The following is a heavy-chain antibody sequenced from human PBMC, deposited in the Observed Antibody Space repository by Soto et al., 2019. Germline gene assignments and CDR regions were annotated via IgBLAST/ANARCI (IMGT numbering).Heavy chain of an antibody. CDR3: TRAPTVTGRSSNSLPNDY. Sequence: ASVKVSCKASGYTFTDYYMHWVRQAPGQGLEWMGWINPDSGGTNYAQKFQGRLTMTRDTSITTAYMELSRLRSDDTAVYSCTRAPTVTGRSSNSLPNDYWRQGTLATVSS. D-gene: IGHD6-19*01. CDR2: INPDSGGT. V-gene: IGHV1-2*02. CDR1: GYTFTDYY. J-gene: IGHJ4*02.